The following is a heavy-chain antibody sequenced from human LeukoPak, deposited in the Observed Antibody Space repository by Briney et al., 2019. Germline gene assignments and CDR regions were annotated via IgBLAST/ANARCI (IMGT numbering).Heavy chain of an antibody. J-gene: IGHJ4*02. CDR2: IYPDDSDT. Sequence: GESLKISCKGSGYTFPYYWIAWVRQMPGKGLEWMGIIYPDDSDTRYSPSFQGLVTISADKSTTTAYLQWSSLKASDTAMYYCVRLRSSSWYTVDYWGQGTLVTVSS. CDR1: GYTFPYYW. CDR3: VRLRSSSWYTVDY. V-gene: IGHV5-51*01. D-gene: IGHD6-13*01.